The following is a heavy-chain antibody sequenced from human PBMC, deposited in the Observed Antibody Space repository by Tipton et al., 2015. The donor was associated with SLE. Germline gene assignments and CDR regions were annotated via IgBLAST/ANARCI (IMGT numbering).Heavy chain of an antibody. J-gene: IGHJ4*02. CDR3: ARGHRVRGDPYFDY. D-gene: IGHD3-10*01. CDR1: GGSISSGGYY. V-gene: IGHV4-31*03. CDR2: IYYSGNT. Sequence: TLSLTCTVSGGSISSGGYYWSWIRQHPGKGLEWIGYIYYSGNTYYNPSLKSRVSISVDTSKNQFSLKLSSVTAADTAVYYCARGHRVRGDPYFDYWGQGTLVTVSS.